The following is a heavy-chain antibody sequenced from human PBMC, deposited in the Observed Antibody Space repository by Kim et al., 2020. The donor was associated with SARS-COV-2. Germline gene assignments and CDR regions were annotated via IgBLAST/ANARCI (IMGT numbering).Heavy chain of an antibody. V-gene: IGHV3-49*04. Sequence: GGSLRLSCTTSGFTFRDYAVTWVRQAPGKGLEWVGFIRSRAFGGTTEYAASVKGRFTISRDDSRGIAYLQMNSLKTEDTAVYYCFRGDLSESTSSGFWGQGTLLTVS. J-gene: IGHJ4*02. CDR1: GFTFRDYA. D-gene: IGHD6-6*01. CDR2: IRSRAFGGTT. CDR3: FRGDLSESTSSGF.